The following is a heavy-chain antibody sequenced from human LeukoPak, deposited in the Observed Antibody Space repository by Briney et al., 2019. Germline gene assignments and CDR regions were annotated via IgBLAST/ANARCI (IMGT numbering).Heavy chain of an antibody. V-gene: IGHV4-59*01. CDR3: ARESSKGNFDY. J-gene: IGHJ4*02. CDR2: IYYSGST. CDR1: GGSISSYY. Sequence: SETLSLTCTVSGGSISSYYWSWIRQPPGKGLEWIGYIYYSGSTNYNPSLKSRVTISVDTSKNQFSLKLSSVTAADTAVYYCARESSKGNFDYWGQGTLVTVSS.